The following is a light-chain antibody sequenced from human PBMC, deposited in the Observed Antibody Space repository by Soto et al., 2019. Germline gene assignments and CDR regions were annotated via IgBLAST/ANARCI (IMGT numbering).Light chain of an antibody. V-gene: IGKV3D-15*01. CDR1: ETVGTN. CDR3: QQDNNGAAIS. Sequence: EIVMNKSPATLSVSPGERATLSCWAGETVGTNLACYQQKRVQAPRLLSSGASTRAAGIPARFSGSGSGTKFTLSISSLQSEDVAVNYCQQDNNGAAISFGQGTLLEVK. J-gene: IGKJ5*01. CDR2: GAS.